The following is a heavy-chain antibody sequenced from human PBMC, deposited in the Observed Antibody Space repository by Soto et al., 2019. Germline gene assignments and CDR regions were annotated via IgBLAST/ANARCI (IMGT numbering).Heavy chain of an antibody. CDR1: GFTFRSYW. D-gene: IGHD2-15*01. CDR3: SRGGFHHGFDV. Sequence: EVQLAESGGASVQPGGSLILSCAASGFTFRSYWMHWVRQAPGKGLVWVARIDNDGTGSIYADSVRGRFTISRDNAYNTVYLHMTSLRADDTAVYYCSRGGFHHGFDVWGQGTMVTVSS. CDR2: IDNDGTGS. V-gene: IGHV3-74*01. J-gene: IGHJ3*01.